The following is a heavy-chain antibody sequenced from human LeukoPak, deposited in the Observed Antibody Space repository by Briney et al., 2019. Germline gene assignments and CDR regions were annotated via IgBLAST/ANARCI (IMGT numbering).Heavy chain of an antibody. CDR3: AKAGGYTPWTFDS. J-gene: IGHJ4*02. CDR1: GFTFSNFQ. V-gene: IGHV3-21*04. Sequence: PGGSLRLSCAASGFTFSNFQMHWVRQAPGKGLEWVSSISGSSSYIYYVDSVQGRFTISRDNSKNTLYLQMNSLRGDDTAVYYCAKAGGYTPWTFDSWGQGTLVTVSS. D-gene: IGHD5-18*01. CDR2: ISGSSSYI.